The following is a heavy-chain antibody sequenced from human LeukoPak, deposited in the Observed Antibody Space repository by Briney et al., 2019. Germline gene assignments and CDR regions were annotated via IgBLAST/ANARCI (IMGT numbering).Heavy chain of an antibody. J-gene: IGHJ6*03. Sequence: SETLSLTCAVYGGSFSGYYWSWIRQPPGKGLEWIGEINHSGSTNYNPSLKSRVTISVDTSKNQFSLKPSSVTAADTAVYYCARGHYDFWSGHAYYYYYMDVWGKGTTVTVSS. CDR2: INHSGST. V-gene: IGHV4-34*01. D-gene: IGHD3-3*01. CDR3: ARGHYDFWSGHAYYYYYMDV. CDR1: GGSFSGYY.